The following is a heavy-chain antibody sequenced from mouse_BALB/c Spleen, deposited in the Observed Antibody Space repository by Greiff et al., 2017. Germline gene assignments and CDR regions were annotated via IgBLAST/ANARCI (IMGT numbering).Heavy chain of an antibody. V-gene: IGHV14-3*02. CDR3: ASAGTVVATDY. CDR2: IGPANGNT. CDR1: GFNIKDTY. D-gene: IGHD1-1*01. Sequence: EVMLVESGAELVKPGASVKLSCTASGFNIKDTYMHWVKQRPEQGLEWIGRIGPANGNTKYDPKFQGKATITADTSSNTAYLQLSSLTSEDTAVYYCASAGTVVATDYWGQGTTLTVSS. J-gene: IGHJ2*01.